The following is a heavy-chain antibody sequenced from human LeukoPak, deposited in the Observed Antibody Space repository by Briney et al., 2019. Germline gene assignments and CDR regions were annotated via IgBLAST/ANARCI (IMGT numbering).Heavy chain of an antibody. J-gene: IGHJ4*02. CDR2: IYYSGST. CDR1: GGSISSGGYY. CDR3: ARSVSYCSSTSCYGINFDY. D-gene: IGHD2-2*01. Sequence: PSQTLSLTCTVSGGSISSGGYYWSWIRQHPGKGLEWIGYIYYSGSTYYNPSLKSRVTISVDTSKNQFSLKLRSVTAADTAVYYCARSVSYCSSTSCYGINFDYWGQGTLVTVSS. V-gene: IGHV4-31*03.